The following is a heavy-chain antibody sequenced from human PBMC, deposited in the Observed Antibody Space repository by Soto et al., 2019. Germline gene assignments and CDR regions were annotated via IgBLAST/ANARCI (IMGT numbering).Heavy chain of an antibody. J-gene: IGHJ4*02. V-gene: IGHV3-21*01. CDR2: ISSSSSYI. CDR1: GFTFSSYS. Sequence: GGSLRLSCAASGFTFSSYSMNWVRQAPGKGLDWVSSISSSSSYIYYASSVKSRFTISRDNAKTSLYLQMNSLRAEDTSVYYCAREQVYDFGRGYYDYWGQGTMVTVSS. CDR3: AREQVYDFGRGYYDY. D-gene: IGHD3-3*01.